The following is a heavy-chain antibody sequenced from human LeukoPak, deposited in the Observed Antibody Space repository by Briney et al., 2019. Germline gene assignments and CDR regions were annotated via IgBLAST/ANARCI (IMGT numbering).Heavy chain of an antibody. V-gene: IGHV3-48*01. CDR2: IGISSTI. CDR3: ARDGYDFWSGSLDY. D-gene: IGHD3-3*01. Sequence: PGGSLRLSCAASGFTFSSYTMKWVRQAPGKGLEWVSHIGISSTIYYADSVRGRITISRDNAKNSLYLQMNSLRVEDTAVYYCARDGYDFWSGSLDYWGQGTLVAVSS. CDR1: GFTFSSYT. J-gene: IGHJ4*02.